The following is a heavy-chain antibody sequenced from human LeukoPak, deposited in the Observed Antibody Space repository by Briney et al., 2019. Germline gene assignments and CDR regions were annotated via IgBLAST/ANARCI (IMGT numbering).Heavy chain of an antibody. CDR2: ISDSGSTI. J-gene: IGHJ4*02. CDR3: ARDRRYYDILTGYYTLWGFDY. V-gene: IGHV3-11*04. D-gene: IGHD3-9*01. CDR1: GFTFSDYY. Sequence: GGSLRLSCAASGFTFSDYYMSWIRQVPGKGLEWVSYISDSGSTIYYADSVKGRFTVSRDSAKNSLYLQMSSLRAEDTAVYYCARDRRYYDILTGYYTLWGFDYWGQGTLVTVSS.